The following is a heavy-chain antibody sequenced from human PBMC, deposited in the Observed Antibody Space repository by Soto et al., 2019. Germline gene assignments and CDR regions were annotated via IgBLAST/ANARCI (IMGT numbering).Heavy chain of an antibody. CDR2: IVGSGRTI. CDR3: AGSPVAAAANYLGS. J-gene: IGHJ5*02. CDR1: GFTFSSFE. V-gene: IGHV3-48*03. D-gene: IGHD6-13*01. Sequence: PGGSLRLSCAASGFTFSSFEMNWVRQAPGKGLEWISYIVGSGRTILYADSVRGRFTISRDNAKNSLFLQMNSLTAEDTAVYYCAGSPVAAAANYLGSWGQGTLVTVSS.